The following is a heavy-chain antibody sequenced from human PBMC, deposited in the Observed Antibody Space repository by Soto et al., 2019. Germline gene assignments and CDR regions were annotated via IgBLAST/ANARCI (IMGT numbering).Heavy chain of an antibody. CDR2: IYYSGST. J-gene: IGHJ3*02. CDR1: GGSISSSSYY. V-gene: IGHV4-39*01. CDR3: ARQIYDYIWGSYPAAFDI. D-gene: IGHD3-16*02. Sequence: SETLSLTCTVSGGSISSSSYYWGWIRQPPGKGLEWIGSIYYSGSTYYNPSLKSRVTISVDTSKNQFSLKLSSVTAADTAVYYCARQIYDYIWGSYPAAFDIWGQGTMVTVSS.